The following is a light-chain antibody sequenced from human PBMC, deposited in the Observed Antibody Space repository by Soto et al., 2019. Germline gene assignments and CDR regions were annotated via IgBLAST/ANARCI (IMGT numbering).Light chain of an antibody. CDR1: QSVSSY. V-gene: IGKV3-11*01. CDR3: QQRSNWPPLA. CDR2: DAS. J-gene: IGKJ1*01. Sequence: EIVLTQSPATLSSSPGERATLSCRASQSVSSYLSWYQQKPGQAPRLLIYDASSRATGIPARFSDSGAGTDFTLTISGLESEDFAAYYCQQRSNWPPLAFGQGNKVEIK.